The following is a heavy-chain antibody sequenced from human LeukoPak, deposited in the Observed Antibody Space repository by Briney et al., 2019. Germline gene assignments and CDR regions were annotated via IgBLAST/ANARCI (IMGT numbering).Heavy chain of an antibody. V-gene: IGHV3-30*04. CDR3: ASDMVRGIITFNFDY. CDR2: ISYDGSNK. D-gene: IGHD3-10*01. Sequence: GRSLRLYCAASGFTFSSYAMHWVRQAPGKGLEWVAVISYDGSNKYYADSVKGRFTISRDNSKNTLYLQMNSLRAEDTAVYYCASDMVRGIITFNFDYWGQGTLVTVSS. CDR1: GFTFSSYA. J-gene: IGHJ4*02.